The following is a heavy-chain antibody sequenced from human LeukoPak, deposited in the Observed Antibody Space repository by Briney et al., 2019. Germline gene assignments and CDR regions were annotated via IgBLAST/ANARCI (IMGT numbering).Heavy chain of an antibody. CDR1: GFTFSSYA. D-gene: IGHD3-10*01. Sequence: GGSLRLSCAGSGFTFSSYAMSWVRQAPGKGLEWVSLISGSDGSTYYADSVKGRFTISRDNSENTLYLQMNSLRVEDTALYYCAKDSIYYGSGSDYGGLDYWGQGTLVTVSS. CDR2: ISGSDGST. J-gene: IGHJ4*02. V-gene: IGHV3-23*01. CDR3: AKDSIYYGSGSDYGGLDY.